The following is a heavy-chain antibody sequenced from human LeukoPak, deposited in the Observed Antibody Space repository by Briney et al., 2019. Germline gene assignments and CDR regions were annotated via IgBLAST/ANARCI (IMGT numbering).Heavy chain of an antibody. Sequence: ASVKVSCKASGYTFTSYAMNWVRQAPGQGLEWMGWISAYNGNTNYAQKLQGRVTMTTDTSTSTAYMELRSLRSNDTAVYYCARDGYYDILTGYKPDYWGQGTLVTVSS. D-gene: IGHD3-9*01. V-gene: IGHV1-18*01. CDR3: ARDGYYDILTGYKPDY. CDR2: ISAYNGNT. J-gene: IGHJ4*02. CDR1: GYTFTSYA.